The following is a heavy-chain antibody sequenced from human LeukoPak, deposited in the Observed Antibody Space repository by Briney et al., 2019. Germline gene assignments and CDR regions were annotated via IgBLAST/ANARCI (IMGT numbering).Heavy chain of an antibody. D-gene: IGHD6-13*01. CDR1: GYTFTAHY. J-gene: IGHJ4*02. V-gene: IGHV7-4-1*02. CDR3: ARGGRKYSSSWYWEY. CDR2: INTNTGNP. Sequence: ASLKVSCKASGYTFTAHYLHWVRQAPGQGLEWMGWINTNTGNPTYAQGFTGRFVFSLDTSVSTAYLQISSLKAEDTAVYYCARGGRKYSSSWYWEYWGQGTLVTVSS.